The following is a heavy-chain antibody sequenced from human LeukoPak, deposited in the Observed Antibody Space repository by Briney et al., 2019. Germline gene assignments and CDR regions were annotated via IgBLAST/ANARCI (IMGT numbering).Heavy chain of an antibody. Sequence: SETLSLTCTVAGGSISSDDYYWSWIRQPPGKGLEWIGYIYYSGSTYYNPSLKGRVTISVDTSKNQFSLKLSSVTAADTAVYYCARVVPHYYDSSGYTFDYWGQGTLVTVSS. J-gene: IGHJ4*02. CDR1: GGSISSDDYY. CDR2: IYYSGST. V-gene: IGHV4-30-4*01. D-gene: IGHD3-22*01. CDR3: ARVVPHYYDSSGYTFDY.